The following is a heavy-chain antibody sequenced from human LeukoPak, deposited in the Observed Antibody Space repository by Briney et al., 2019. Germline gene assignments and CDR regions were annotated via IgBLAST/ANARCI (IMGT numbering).Heavy chain of an antibody. Sequence: ASVKVSCKASGYTFTGYYMHWVRQAPGQGLEWMGWINPNSGGTNYAQKFQGRVTMTRDTSISTAYMGLSRLRSDDTAVYYCARGAGIAAAERLYYYYYGMDVWGQGTTVTVSS. CDR1: GYTFTGYY. V-gene: IGHV1-2*02. J-gene: IGHJ6*02. CDR3: ARGAGIAAAERLYYYYYGMDV. D-gene: IGHD6-13*01. CDR2: INPNSGGT.